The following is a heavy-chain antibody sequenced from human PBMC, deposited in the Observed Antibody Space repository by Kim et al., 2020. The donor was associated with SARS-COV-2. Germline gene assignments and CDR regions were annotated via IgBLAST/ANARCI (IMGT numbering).Heavy chain of an antibody. V-gene: IGHV3-48*03. D-gene: IGHD5-12*01. CDR1: GFTFSSYE. CDR3: AREVATTPDAFDI. J-gene: IGHJ3*02. Sequence: GGSLRLSFAVSGFTFSSYEMNWVRQAPGKGLEWVSYISKSGTGRQYADSVKGRFTISRDNAKNSLYLQMNSLRAEDTAFYYCAREVATTPDAFDIWGQGTLVTVSS. CDR2: ISKSGTGR.